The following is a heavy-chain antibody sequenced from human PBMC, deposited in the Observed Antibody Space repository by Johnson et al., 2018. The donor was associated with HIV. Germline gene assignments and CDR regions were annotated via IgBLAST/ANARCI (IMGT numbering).Heavy chain of an antibody. J-gene: IGHJ3*02. D-gene: IGHD1-26*01. Sequence: QMQLVESGGGVVQPGRSLRLSCAASGFTFSSYAMHWVRQAPGKGLEWVAVISYDGSNKYYADSVKGRFTISRDHSKNTLYLQMNSLRAEDTAVYYCAREGGALDAFDIWGQGTMVTVSS. V-gene: IGHV3-30-3*01. CDR3: AREGGALDAFDI. CDR2: ISYDGSNK. CDR1: GFTFSSYA.